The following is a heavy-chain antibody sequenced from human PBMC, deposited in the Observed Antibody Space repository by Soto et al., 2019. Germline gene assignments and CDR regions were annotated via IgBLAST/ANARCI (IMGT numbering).Heavy chain of an antibody. V-gene: IGHV4-61*01. Sequence: SETLSLTCTVSGGSVSSGSYYWSWIRQPPGKGLEWIGYIYYSGSTNYNPSLKSRVTISVDTSKNQFSLKLSSVTAADTAVYYCARHGDSGYEDYFDYWGQGTLVTVSS. J-gene: IGHJ4*02. D-gene: IGHD5-12*01. CDR1: GGSVSSGSYY. CDR2: IYYSGST. CDR3: ARHGDSGYEDYFDY.